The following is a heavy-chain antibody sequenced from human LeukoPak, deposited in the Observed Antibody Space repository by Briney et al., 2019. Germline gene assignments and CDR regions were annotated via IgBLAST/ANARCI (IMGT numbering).Heavy chain of an antibody. CDR1: GGTFSSYA. CDR3: ARGGGSGPPHYYYYGMDV. CDR2: IIPIFGTA. D-gene: IGHD2-15*01. V-gene: IGHV1-69*13. Sequence: SVKVSCKASGGTFSSYAISWVRQAPGQGLEWMGGIIPIFGTANYAQKFQGRVTITADESTSTAYMELSSLRPEDTAVYYCARGGGSGPPHYYYYGMDVWGQGTTVTVSS. J-gene: IGHJ6*02.